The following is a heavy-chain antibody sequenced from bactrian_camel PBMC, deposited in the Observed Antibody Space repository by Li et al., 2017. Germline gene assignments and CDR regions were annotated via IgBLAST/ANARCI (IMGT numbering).Heavy chain of an antibody. J-gene: IGHJ6*01. V-gene: IGHV3S40*01. CDR3: ATVRLRWTQFVA. D-gene: IGHD5*01. CDR2: IDRGGSDT. CDR1: GITFSTYD. Sequence: VQLVESGGGLVQPGESLRLSCAASGITFSTYDLTWIRQAPGKGFEWVSGIDRGGSDTYYADSVKGRFTISRDNAKSMLYLQMNSLKSEDTAVYYCATVRLRWTQFVARGQGTQVTVS.